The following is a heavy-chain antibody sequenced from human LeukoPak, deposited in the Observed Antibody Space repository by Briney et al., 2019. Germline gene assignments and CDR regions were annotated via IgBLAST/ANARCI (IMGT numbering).Heavy chain of an antibody. V-gene: IGHV1-69*01. CDR2: LIPIYGSA. J-gene: IGHJ3*02. D-gene: IGHD3-22*01. CDR1: GGSFTFNSHA. Sequence: ASVKVSCKASGGSFTFNSHAISWVRQAPGQGLEWMGGLIPIYGSANYAQKFQGRVTITSDESTRTVFMELSSLRPEDSAVYYCAGSLYDNSGDAFDIWGQGTMVTVSS. CDR3: AGSLYDNSGDAFDI.